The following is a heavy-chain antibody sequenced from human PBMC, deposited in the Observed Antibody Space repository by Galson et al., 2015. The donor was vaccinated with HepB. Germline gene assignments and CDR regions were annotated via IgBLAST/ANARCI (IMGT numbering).Heavy chain of an antibody. CDR1: GYSFTSYW. D-gene: IGHD6-19*01. CDR2: IYPGDSDT. Sequence: QSGAEVKKPGESLKISCKGSGYSFTSYWIGWVRQMPGKGLEWMGIIYPGDSDTRYSPSFQGQVTISADKSISTAYLQWSSLKASDTAMYYCASHSGWPLGDYYYYGMDVWGQGTTVTVSS. CDR3: ASHSGWPLGDYYYYGMDV. V-gene: IGHV5-51*01. J-gene: IGHJ6*02.